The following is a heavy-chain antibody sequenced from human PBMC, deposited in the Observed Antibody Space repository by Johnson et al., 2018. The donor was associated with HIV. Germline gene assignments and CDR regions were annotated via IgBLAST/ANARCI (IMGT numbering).Heavy chain of an antibody. V-gene: IGHV3-30-3*01. CDR2: ISYDGSIK. CDR1: GFTFSSFA. CDR3: ARVLIVGAPWAFDI. J-gene: IGHJ3*02. D-gene: IGHD1-26*01. Sequence: QVQLVESGGGVVQPGTSLRLACAASGFTFSSFAMHWVRQAPGQGLQWVALISYDGSIKYFADSVKGRFTISRDNAKNSLYLQMNSLRAEDTAVYYCARVLIVGAPWAFDIWGQGTMVTVSS.